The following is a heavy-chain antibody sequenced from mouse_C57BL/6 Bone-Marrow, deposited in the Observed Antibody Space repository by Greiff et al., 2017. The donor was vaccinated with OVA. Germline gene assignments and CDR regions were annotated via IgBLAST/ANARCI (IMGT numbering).Heavy chain of an antibody. J-gene: IGHJ4*01. CDR3: ARRLLRAMDY. V-gene: IGHV1-82*01. Sequence: RVKPGASVKISCKASGYAFSSSWMNWVKQRPGKGLEWIGRIYPGDGDTNYNGKFKGKATLTADKSSSTAYMQLSSLTSEDSAVYFCARRLLRAMDYWGQGTSVTVSS. CDR2: IYPGDGDT. CDR1: GYAFSSSW. D-gene: IGHD1-1*01.